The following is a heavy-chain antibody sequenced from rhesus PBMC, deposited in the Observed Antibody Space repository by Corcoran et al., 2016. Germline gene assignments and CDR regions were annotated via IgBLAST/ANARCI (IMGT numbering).Heavy chain of an antibody. CDR3: ARDLGVFWGIEFDV. CDR1: GGSISSSNW. V-gene: IGHV4-65*01. Sequence: QVQLQESGPGLVKPSETLSLTCAVSGGSISSSNWWSWIRQPPGKGLEWIGYISGSSVSTHYHPALQGRVTISTDTSKNQFSLKLSSVTAADTAVYYCARDLGVFWGIEFDVWGPGVLVTVSS. CDR2: ISGSSVST. J-gene: IGHJ5-1*01. D-gene: IGHD2-39*02.